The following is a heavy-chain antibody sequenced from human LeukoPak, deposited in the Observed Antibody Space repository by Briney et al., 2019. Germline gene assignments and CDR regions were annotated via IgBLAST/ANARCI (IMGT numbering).Heavy chain of an antibody. CDR2: ISSSSSTI. V-gene: IGHV3-48*04. CDR1: GFTFSNYT. J-gene: IGHJ3*02. Sequence: GGSLRLSCAASGFTFSNYTMNWVRQAPGKGLEWVSYISSSSSTIYYAGSVKGRFTISRDNAKKSLYLQMNSLRAEDTAVYYCALGAFDIWGQGTMVTVSS. D-gene: IGHD3-16*01. CDR3: ALGAFDI.